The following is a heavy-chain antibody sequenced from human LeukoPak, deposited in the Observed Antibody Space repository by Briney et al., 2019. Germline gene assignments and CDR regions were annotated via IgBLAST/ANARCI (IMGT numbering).Heavy chain of an antibody. CDR1: GFTVSSNY. J-gene: IGHJ4*02. Sequence: GGSLRLSCAASGFTVSSNYMSWVRQAPGKGLEWVSVIYSGGSTYYADSVEGRFTISRDNSKNTLYLQMNSLRAEDTAVYYCARGPPRHYYDSSGYVDYWGQGTLVTVSS. V-gene: IGHV3-66*01. CDR3: ARGPPRHYYDSSGYVDY. D-gene: IGHD3-22*01. CDR2: IYSGGST.